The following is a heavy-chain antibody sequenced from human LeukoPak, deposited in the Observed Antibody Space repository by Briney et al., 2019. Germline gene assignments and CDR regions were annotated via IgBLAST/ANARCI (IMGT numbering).Heavy chain of an antibody. J-gene: IGHJ4*02. V-gene: IGHV3-30*02. D-gene: IGHD3-10*01. CDR1: GFTFSSYA. Sequence: GGSLRLSCAASGFTFSSYAMHWVRQAPGKGLEWVAFVHYDGSNNYYTDSVRGRFTISRDNSKNTLYLQMNTLRADDTAVYYCVRADYYGSGSFYPLNFWGQGTLVTVSS. CDR2: VHYDGSNN. CDR3: VRADYYGSGSFYPLNF.